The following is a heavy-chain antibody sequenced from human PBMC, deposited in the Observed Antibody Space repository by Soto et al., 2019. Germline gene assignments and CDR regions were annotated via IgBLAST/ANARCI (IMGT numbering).Heavy chain of an antibody. CDR3: ATEAGYYDSSGYFSDY. CDR1: GYTFTSYA. CDR2: INAGNGNT. D-gene: IGHD3-22*01. Sequence: ASVKVSCKASGYTFTSYAMHWVRQAPGQRLEWMGWINAGNGNTKYSQKFQGRVAITRDTSASTAYMELSSLRSEDTAVYYCATEAGYYDSSGYFSDYWGQGTLVTVSS. J-gene: IGHJ4*02. V-gene: IGHV1-3*01.